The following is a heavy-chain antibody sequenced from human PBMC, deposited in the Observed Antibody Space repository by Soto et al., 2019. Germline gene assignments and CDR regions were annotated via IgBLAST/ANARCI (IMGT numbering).Heavy chain of an antibody. CDR2: ISSSSSYI. J-gene: IGHJ5*02. D-gene: IGHD3-10*01. V-gene: IGHV3-21*01. CDR1: GFTFSSYS. Sequence: PGGSLRLSCAASGFTFSSYSMNWVRQAPGKGLEWVSSISSSSSYIYYADSVKGRFTISRDNAKNSLYLQMNSLRAEDTAVYYCARVAVTMVRGANNWFDPWGQGTLVTVSS. CDR3: ARVAVTMVRGANNWFDP.